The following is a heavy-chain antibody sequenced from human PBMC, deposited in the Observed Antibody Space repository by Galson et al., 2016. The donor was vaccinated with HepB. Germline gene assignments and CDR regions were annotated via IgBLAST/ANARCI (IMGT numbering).Heavy chain of an antibody. CDR2: VWYDGSNK. D-gene: IGHD6-19*01. CDR3: ARGRRAGSSGWYEFFDY. J-gene: IGHJ4*02. CDR1: GFTFSNSG. V-gene: IGHV3-33*01. Sequence: SLRLSCAASGFTFSNSGMHWVRQAAGKGLEWVAVVWYDGSNKFYADSVRGRFTISRDNSKNMLSLQMNSLRAEDTAVYYCARGRRAGSSGWYEFFDYWGQGAPVTVAS.